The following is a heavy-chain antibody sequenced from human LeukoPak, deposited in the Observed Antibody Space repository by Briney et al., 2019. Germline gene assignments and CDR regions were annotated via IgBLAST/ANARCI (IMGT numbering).Heavy chain of an antibody. CDR1: GFTFTSSA. J-gene: IGHJ5*02. CDR3: AGLYGDYDLPFDP. V-gene: IGHV1-58*01. D-gene: IGHD4-17*01. Sequence: SVKVSCKASGFTFTSSAVQWVRQARGQRLEWIGWIVVGSGNTNYAQKLQGRATMTTDTSTSTAYMELRSLRSDDTAVYYCAGLYGDYDLPFDPWGQGTLVTVSS. CDR2: IVVGSGNT.